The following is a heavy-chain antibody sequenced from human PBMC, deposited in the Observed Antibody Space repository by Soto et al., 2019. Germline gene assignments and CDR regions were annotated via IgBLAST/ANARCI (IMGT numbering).Heavy chain of an antibody. CDR3: AREHGWGWPRFGH. CDR1: GFSFSSYW. D-gene: IGHD3-16*01. J-gene: IGHJ4*02. V-gene: IGHV3-7*03. Sequence: EVQLVESGGGLVQPGGSLRLSCAASGFSFSSYWMSWVRQAPGKGLEWVANMNQDGSQKFYVDSVKGRFTISRDNAKTSVNLQKNRLRDEKTAGYYRAREHGWGWPRFGHGGPGTLVIVSS. CDR2: MNQDGSQK.